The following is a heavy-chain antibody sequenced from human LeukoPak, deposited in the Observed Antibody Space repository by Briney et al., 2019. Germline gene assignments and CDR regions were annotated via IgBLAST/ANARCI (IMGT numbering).Heavy chain of an antibody. CDR2: IYSGGST. J-gene: IGHJ5*02. Sequence: GGSLRLSCAASGFTVSSNYMSWVRQAPGKGLEWVSVIYSGGSTYYADSVKGRFTISRDNSKNTLYLQMNSLRAKDTAVYYCARGGSGTPFDPWGQGTLVTVSS. CDR3: ARGGSGTPFDP. D-gene: IGHD6-19*01. CDR1: GFTVSSNY. V-gene: IGHV3-66*02.